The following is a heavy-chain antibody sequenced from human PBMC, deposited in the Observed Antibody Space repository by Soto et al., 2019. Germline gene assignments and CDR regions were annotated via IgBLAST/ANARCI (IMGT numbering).Heavy chain of an antibody. V-gene: IGHV3-73*01. J-gene: IGHJ6*02. CDR1: GFTFSGSA. Sequence: PGGSLRLSCAASGFTFSGSAMHWVRQASGKGLEWVGRIRSKANSYATAYAASVKGRFTISRDDSKSTAYLQMNSLKTEDTAVYYCTRHGLPGGMDVWGQGTTVTVSS. CDR3: TRHGLPGGMDV. CDR2: IRSKANSYAT.